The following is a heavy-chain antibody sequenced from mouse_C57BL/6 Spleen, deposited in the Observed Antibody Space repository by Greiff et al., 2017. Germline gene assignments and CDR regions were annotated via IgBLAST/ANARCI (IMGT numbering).Heavy chain of an antibody. CDR2: IWRGGST. D-gene: IGHD1-1*01. CDR3: AKNLDYYGSSTRYFDV. J-gene: IGHJ1*03. Sequence: VQLQESGPGLVQPSQSLSITCTVSGFSLTSYGVHWVRQSPGKGLAWLGVIWRGGSTDYNAAFMSRLSITKDNSKSQVFFKMNSLQADDTAIYYCAKNLDYYGSSTRYFDVWGTGTTGTVSS. CDR1: GFSLTSYG. V-gene: IGHV2-5*01.